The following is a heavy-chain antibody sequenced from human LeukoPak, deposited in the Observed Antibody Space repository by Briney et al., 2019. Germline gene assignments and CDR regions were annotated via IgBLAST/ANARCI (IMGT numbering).Heavy chain of an antibody. Sequence: PGGSLRLSCAASGFTFSSYAMSWVRQAPGEGLEWVSAISGGGDMTHYTDSVKGRFTISRDNSRNVLYLQMNSLRADDAAIYYCAGARGMDVWGKGTTVTVSS. CDR2: ISGGGDMT. CDR3: AGARGMDV. D-gene: IGHD3-10*01. J-gene: IGHJ6*04. V-gene: IGHV3-23*01. CDR1: GFTFSSYA.